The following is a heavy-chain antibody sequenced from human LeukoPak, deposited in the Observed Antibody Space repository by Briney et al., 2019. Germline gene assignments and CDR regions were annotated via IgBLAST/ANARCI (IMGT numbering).Heavy chain of an antibody. V-gene: IGHV1-2*06. CDR2: IDPKSGGT. D-gene: IGHD2-2*01. CDR1: GYSFSAYY. CDR3: ARDPSTVYYYDS. Sequence: ASVKVSCKASGYSFSAYYIHWVRQAPGQGLEWMGRIDPKSGGTKCAQKFQGRFTMTRDASISTVYMELSRLTSGDTAVYSCARDPSTVYYYDSWGQGTLVTVSS. J-gene: IGHJ4*02.